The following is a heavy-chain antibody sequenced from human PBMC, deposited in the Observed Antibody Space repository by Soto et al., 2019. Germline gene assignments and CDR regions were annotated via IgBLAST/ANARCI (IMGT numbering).Heavy chain of an antibody. V-gene: IGHV3-33*06. CDR1: GFTFRNHG. CDR3: VKSSDGGSRGGGDL. D-gene: IGHD6-13*01. J-gene: IGHJ5*02. CDR2: IWYDGSHK. Sequence: QVQLVESGGGVVERGGALRLSCAASGFTFRNHGMHWVRQAPGKGLEWLIVIWYDGSHKYYADSGKGRFTTSRDNSENSLSLEMNSLRAEDTAVYYCVKSSDGGSRGGGDLWGQGTLVTVSS.